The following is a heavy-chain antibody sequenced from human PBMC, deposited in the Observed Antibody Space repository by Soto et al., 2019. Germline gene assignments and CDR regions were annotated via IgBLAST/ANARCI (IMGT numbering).Heavy chain of an antibody. CDR1: GFTFSSFA. Sequence: GGSLRLSCAASGFTFSSFAMHWVRQAPGKGLEWVAVISLDGSTKYYADSVKGRFTTSKDNSKNTLYLHMNSLRAEDTAVYYCAKAFYDSTNYDRGPTYFDYWGQGSLVTVSS. V-gene: IGHV3-30-3*01. J-gene: IGHJ4*02. CDR2: ISLDGSTK. D-gene: IGHD3-22*01. CDR3: AKAFYDSTNYDRGPTYFDY.